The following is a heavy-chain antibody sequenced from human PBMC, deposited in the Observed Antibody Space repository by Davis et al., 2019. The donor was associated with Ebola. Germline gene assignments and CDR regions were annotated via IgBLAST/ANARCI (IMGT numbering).Heavy chain of an antibody. CDR3: ARVHSYGTDYFYFYGMDV. V-gene: IGHV4-30-2*02. Sequence: SETLSLTCTVSGGSISSGGYSWSWIRQPPGKGLEWIGYIYHSGSTYYNPSLKSRVTISVDTSKNQVSLKLSSVTAADTAVYYCARVHSYGTDYFYFYGMDVWGKGTTVIVSS. CDR1: GGSISSGGYS. J-gene: IGHJ6*04. D-gene: IGHD5-18*01. CDR2: IYHSGST.